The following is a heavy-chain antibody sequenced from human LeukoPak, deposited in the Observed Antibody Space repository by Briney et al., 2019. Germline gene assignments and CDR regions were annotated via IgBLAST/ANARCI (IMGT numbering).Heavy chain of an antibody. CDR3: ARDTSVDSGSYYADFDY. J-gene: IGHJ4*02. CDR2: ISAYNGNT. Sequence: GASVKVSCKASGYTFTTYGISWVRQAPGQGLEWMGWISAYNGNTNYAQKLQGRVTMTTDTSTSTAYMELRSLRSDDTAVYYCARDTSVDSGSYYADFDYWGQGTLVTVSS. V-gene: IGHV1-18*01. CDR1: GYTFTTYG. D-gene: IGHD1-26*01.